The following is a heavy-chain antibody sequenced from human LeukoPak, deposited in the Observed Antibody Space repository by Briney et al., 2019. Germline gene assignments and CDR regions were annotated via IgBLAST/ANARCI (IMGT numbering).Heavy chain of an antibody. D-gene: IGHD6-13*01. Sequence: GGSLRLSCAASGFIFSSYAMSWVRQAPGKGLEWVSGITGSGGSTYYADSVKGRFTVSRDNSKNTLYLQMNSLRVEDTAVYYCARDRGSSSLIYFDSCGQGTLVTVSS. CDR3: ARDRGSSSLIYFDS. J-gene: IGHJ4*02. CDR1: GFIFSSYA. V-gene: IGHV3-23*01. CDR2: ITGSGGST.